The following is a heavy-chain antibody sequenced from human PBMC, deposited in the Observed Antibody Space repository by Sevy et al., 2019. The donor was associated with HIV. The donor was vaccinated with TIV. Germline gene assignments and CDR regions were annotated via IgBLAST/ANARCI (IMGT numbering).Heavy chain of an antibody. V-gene: IGHV3-30*02. CDR2: MRKDGLTT. CDR3: TRETTYYDASGPVPGDI. CDR1: IFTFNIYG. Sequence: GGSLRLSCAASIFTFNIYGMQWVRQAPGKGLEWVAYMRKDGLTTYYPDSVKGRFTISRDSSKNTFYLQMNSLRIEDAALYYCTRETTYYDASGPVPGDIWGQGTMVTVSS. D-gene: IGHD3-16*01. J-gene: IGHJ3*02.